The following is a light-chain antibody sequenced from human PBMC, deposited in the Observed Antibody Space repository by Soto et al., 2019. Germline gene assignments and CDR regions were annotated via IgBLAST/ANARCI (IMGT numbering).Light chain of an antibody. CDR3: QKYDSAPWT. CDR1: QGISNY. V-gene: IGKV1-27*01. Sequence: EIQMTQSPSSLSASVGDRVTITCRASQGISNYLAWYQQKPGKVPKLLIYGASTLQSGVPSRLSGSGSGTDFTLIINSLQPEDVATYYCQKYDSAPWTFGQGTKLEI. J-gene: IGKJ1*01. CDR2: GAS.